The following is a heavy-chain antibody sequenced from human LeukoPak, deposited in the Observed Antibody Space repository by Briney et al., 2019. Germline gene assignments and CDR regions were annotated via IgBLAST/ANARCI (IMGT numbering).Heavy chain of an antibody. V-gene: IGHV3-23*01. J-gene: IGHJ4*02. D-gene: IGHD3-10*01. CDR3: AKDMIYGSGSYYNPIIDY. CDR1: GFTFSIYA. CDR2: ISGSGGST. Sequence: PGGSLRLSCAASGFTFSIYAMSWVRQAPGKGLEWVSAISGSGGSTYYADSVKGRFTISRDNSKNTLYLQMNSLRAEDTAVYYCAKDMIYGSGSYYNPIIDYWGQGTLVTVSS.